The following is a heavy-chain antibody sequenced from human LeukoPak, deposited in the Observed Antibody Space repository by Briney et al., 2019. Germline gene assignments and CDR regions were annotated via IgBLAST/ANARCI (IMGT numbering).Heavy chain of an antibody. Sequence: PGGSLRLSCAASGFTFSSYSMNWVRQAPGKGLEWVSSISSSSSYIYYADSVKGRFTISRDNAKNSLYLQMNSLRAEDTAVYYCARAVLSYCRGGSCPYFDYWGQGTLVTVSS. J-gene: IGHJ4*01. D-gene: IGHD2-15*01. CDR1: GFTFSSYS. CDR3: ARAVLSYCRGGSCPYFDY. CDR2: ISSSSSYI. V-gene: IGHV3-21*01.